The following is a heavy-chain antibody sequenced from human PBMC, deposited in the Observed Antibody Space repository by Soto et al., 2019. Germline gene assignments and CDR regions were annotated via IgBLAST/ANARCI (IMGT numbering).Heavy chain of an antibody. CDR1: GFTVSSNY. CDR3: ARALVGATPFDY. V-gene: IGHV3-66*01. CDR2: IYSGGST. Sequence: GGSLRLSCAASGFTVSSNYMSWVRQAPGKGLEWVSVIYSGGSTYYADSVKGRFTISRDNSKNTLYLQMNSLRAEDTAVYYCARALVGATPFDYWGQGTLVTVSS. D-gene: IGHD1-26*01. J-gene: IGHJ4*02.